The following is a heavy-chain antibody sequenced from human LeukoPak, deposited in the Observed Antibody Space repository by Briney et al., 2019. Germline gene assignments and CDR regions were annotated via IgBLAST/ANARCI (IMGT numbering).Heavy chain of an antibody. CDR1: GFTFSSYA. Sequence: GGSLRLSCAASGFTFSSYAMSWVRQAPGKGLEWVSAISGSGGSTYYADSVKGRFTISRDNSKNTLYLQVNSLRAEDTAVYYCAKKGYYYYYGMDVWGQGTTVTVSS. J-gene: IGHJ6*02. CDR2: ISGSGGST. V-gene: IGHV3-23*01. CDR3: AKKGYYYYYGMDV.